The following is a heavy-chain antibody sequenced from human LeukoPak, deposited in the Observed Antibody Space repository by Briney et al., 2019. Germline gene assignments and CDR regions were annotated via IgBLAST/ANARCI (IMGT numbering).Heavy chain of an antibody. D-gene: IGHD1-26*01. CDR2: ISSSSSYI. J-gene: IGHJ4*02. Sequence: GGSLRLSCAASGFTFSSYSMNWVRQAPGKGLEWVSSISSSSSYIYYADSVKGRFTISRDNAKNSLYLQMNSLRAEDTAVYYCARDLVGATNAYWGQGTLVTVSS. V-gene: IGHV3-21*01. CDR3: ARDLVGATNAY. CDR1: GFTFSSYS.